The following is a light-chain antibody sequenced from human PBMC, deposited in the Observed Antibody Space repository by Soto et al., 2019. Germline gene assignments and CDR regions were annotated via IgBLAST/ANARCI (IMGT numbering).Light chain of an antibody. CDR1: QSVSSN. J-gene: IGKJ4*01. CDR2: HAS. Sequence: EIVMMQSPATLSVSPGERATLSCRASQSVSSNLAWYQQKPGQAPRLLIYHASTRATGIPARFSGSGSGTEFTLTISSLQSEDFAVYYGQQYNKWPLTFGGGTKVEIK. V-gene: IGKV3-15*01. CDR3: QQYNKWPLT.